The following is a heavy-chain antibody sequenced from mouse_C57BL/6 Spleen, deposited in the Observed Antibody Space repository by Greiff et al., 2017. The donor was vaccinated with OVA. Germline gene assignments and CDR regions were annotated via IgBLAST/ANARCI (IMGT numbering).Heavy chain of an antibody. CDR2: IDPETGGT. V-gene: IGHV1-15*01. CDR3: TRGTTVVATGAMDY. Sequence: QVHVKQSGAELVRPGASVTLSCKASGYTFTDYEMHWVKQTPVHGLEWIGAIDPETGGTAYNQKFKGKAILTADKSSSTAYMELRSLTSEDSAVYYCTRGTTVVATGAMDYWGQGTSVTVSS. CDR1: GYTFTDYE. D-gene: IGHD1-1*01. J-gene: IGHJ4*01.